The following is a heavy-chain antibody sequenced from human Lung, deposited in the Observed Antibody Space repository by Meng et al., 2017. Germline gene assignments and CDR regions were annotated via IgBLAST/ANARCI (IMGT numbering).Heavy chain of an antibody. CDR2: INHSGST. CDR1: GGSFSDYY. CDR3: ARGPTTMAHDFDY. V-gene: IGHV4-34*01. D-gene: IGHD4-11*01. Sequence: QWQLPPWGAGLSRPSETLSLTCVVSGGSFSDYYWSWIRQPPAKGLEWIGEINHSGSTNYNPSLESRATISVDTSQNNLSLKLSSVTAADSAVYYCARGPTTMAHDFDYWGQGTLVTVSS. J-gene: IGHJ4*02.